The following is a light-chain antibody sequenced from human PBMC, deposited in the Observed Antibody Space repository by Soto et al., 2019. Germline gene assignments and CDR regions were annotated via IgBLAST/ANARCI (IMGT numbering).Light chain of an antibody. J-gene: IGKJ2*01. CDR3: LLYGDSPPAYT. CDR2: GAF. CDR1: QSVSSRN. V-gene: IGKV3-20*01. Sequence: EIVLTQSPGTLSLFPGERATLSCRASQSVSSRNLAWYRQKPGQAPSLLIYGAFNRATGIPDRFSGSGSATDSTLTISRLEPADFAVYYCLLYGDSPPAYTFGQGTKLDIK.